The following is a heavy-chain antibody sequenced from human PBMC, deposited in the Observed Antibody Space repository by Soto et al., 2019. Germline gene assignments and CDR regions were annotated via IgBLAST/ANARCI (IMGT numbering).Heavy chain of an antibody. CDR1: GGTFSSYA. V-gene: IGHV1-69*01. CDR3: AREGFSEQLARLNYYYYYGMDV. CDR2: IIPIFGTA. D-gene: IGHD6-6*01. J-gene: IGHJ6*02. Sequence: QVQLVQSGAEVKKPGSSVKVSCKASGGTFSSYAISWVRQAPGQGLEWMGGIIPIFGTANYAQKFQGRVTITADESTRTAYMELSSLRSEDTAVYYCAREGFSEQLARLNYYYYYGMDVWGQGTTVTVSS.